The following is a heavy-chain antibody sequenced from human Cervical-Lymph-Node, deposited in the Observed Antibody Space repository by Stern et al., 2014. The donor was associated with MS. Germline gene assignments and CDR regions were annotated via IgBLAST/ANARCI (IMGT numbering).Heavy chain of an antibody. CDR2: ISGTGGST. Sequence: EVQLVESGGGLVQPGGSLRLSCAASGFTFSSYAMTWVRQAPGKGLEWVSAISGTGGSTYYADSVKGRFTISRDNSKNTLYLQMNSLRAEDTAVYYCTKDRGGAYSFHYGMDVWGQGTTVTVSS. J-gene: IGHJ6*02. CDR1: GFTFSSYA. D-gene: IGHD1-26*01. V-gene: IGHV3-23*04. CDR3: TKDRGGAYSFHYGMDV.